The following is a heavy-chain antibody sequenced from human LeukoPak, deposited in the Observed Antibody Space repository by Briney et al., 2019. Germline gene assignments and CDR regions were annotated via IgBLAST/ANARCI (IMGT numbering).Heavy chain of an antibody. D-gene: IGHD2-15*01. Sequence: SQTLSLTCANSGDMVSSNTATWNWIRQSPSRGLEWLGRTYYKSKWYNDYALFVKSRITINPDTSKNQFSLKLNSVTAADTAVYYCATTLGYCGGGSCHNWGQGTLVTVSS. V-gene: IGHV6-1*01. CDR3: ATTLGYCGGGSCHN. J-gene: IGHJ4*02. CDR2: TYYKSKWYN. CDR1: GDMVSSNTAT.